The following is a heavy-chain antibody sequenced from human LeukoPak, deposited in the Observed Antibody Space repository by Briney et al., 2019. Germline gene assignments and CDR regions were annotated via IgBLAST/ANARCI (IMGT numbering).Heavy chain of an antibody. CDR3: AREDSNSENF. J-gene: IGHJ4*02. D-gene: IGHD2/OR15-2a*01. CDR2: IAAYNGAT. V-gene: IGHV1-18*01. Sequence: ASVKVSCKASGYPFTSYGLTWVRQTPGQGLQWMGWIAAYNGATNYAQIFQGRISMTTDTSTNTGYMELRSLTSDDTAVYYCAREDSNSENFWGQGTLATVSS. CDR1: GYPFTSYG.